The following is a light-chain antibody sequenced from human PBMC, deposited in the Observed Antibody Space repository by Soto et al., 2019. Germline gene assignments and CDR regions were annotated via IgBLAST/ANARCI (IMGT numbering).Light chain of an antibody. CDR3: CSYAPSSTYV. CDR1: SSDVGSYNL. Sequence: QSALTQPASVSGSPGQSITISCTGTSSDVGSYNLVSWYQQHPGKAPKLMIYEVTQRPSGVANRFSGSKSGNTASLTISGLQAEDEADYYCCSYAPSSTYVFGPGTKGTVL. CDR2: EVT. J-gene: IGLJ1*01. V-gene: IGLV2-23*02.